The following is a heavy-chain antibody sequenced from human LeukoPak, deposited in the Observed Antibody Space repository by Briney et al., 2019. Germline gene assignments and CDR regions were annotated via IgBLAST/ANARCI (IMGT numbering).Heavy chain of an antibody. J-gene: IGHJ4*02. D-gene: IGHD1-26*01. CDR2: IKQDGSEK. CDR3: ARRRYSGSSQHFDY. Sequence: GGSLRLSCAASGFTFSSYWMSWVRQAPGKGLEWVANIKQDGSEKYYVDSVKGRFTISRDNAKNSLYLQMNSLRAEDTAVYYCARRRYSGSSQHFDYWGQGTLVTVSS. V-gene: IGHV3-7*01. CDR1: GFTFSSYW.